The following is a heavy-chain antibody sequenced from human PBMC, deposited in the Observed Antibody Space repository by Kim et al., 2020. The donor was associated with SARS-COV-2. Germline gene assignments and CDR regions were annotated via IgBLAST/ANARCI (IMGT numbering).Heavy chain of an antibody. CDR3: ARGRFRIAARPVYFDL. CDR2: INHSGST. V-gene: IGHV4-34*01. J-gene: IGHJ2*01. D-gene: IGHD6-6*01. Sequence: SETLSLTCAVYGGSFSGYYWSWIRQPPGKGLEWIGEINHSGSTNYNPSLKSRVTISVDTSKNQFSLKLSSVTAADTAVYYCARGRFRIAARPVYFDLWGR. CDR1: GGSFSGYY.